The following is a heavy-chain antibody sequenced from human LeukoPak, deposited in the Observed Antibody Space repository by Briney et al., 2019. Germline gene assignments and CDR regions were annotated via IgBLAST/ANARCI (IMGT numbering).Heavy chain of an antibody. CDR2: ISSSSSYI. V-gene: IGHV3-21*01. J-gene: IGHJ6*03. Sequence: GGPLRLSCAASGFTFSSYSMNWVRQAPGKGLEWVSSISSSSSYIYYADSVKGRFTVSRDNDKNSLYLQMNSLRAEDTAVYYCARYPAYSSGWYNDGYYYYYYMDVWGKGTTVTVSS. CDR1: GFTFSSYS. CDR3: ARYPAYSSGWYNDGYYYYYYMDV. D-gene: IGHD6-19*01.